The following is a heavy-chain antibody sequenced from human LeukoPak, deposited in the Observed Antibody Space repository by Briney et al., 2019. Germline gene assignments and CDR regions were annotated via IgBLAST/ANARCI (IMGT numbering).Heavy chain of an antibody. CDR1: GGTFSSYA. D-gene: IGHD2-21*02. Sequence: SVKVSCKASGGTFSSYAISWVRQAPGQGLEWMGRIIPIFGIANYAQKFQGRVTITADKSTSTAYMELSSLRSEDTAVYYCARDLGGIVVVTAIGAGGFDPWGQGTLVTVSS. V-gene: IGHV1-69*04. CDR2: IIPIFGIA. CDR3: ARDLGGIVVVTAIGAGGFDP. J-gene: IGHJ5*02.